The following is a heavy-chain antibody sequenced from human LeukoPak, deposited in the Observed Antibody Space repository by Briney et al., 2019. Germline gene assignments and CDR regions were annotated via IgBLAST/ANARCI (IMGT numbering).Heavy chain of an antibody. CDR1: GFTFYDYA. J-gene: IGHJ4*02. CDR2: ISWNSGRI. Sequence: GGSLRLSCAASGFTFYDYAMHWVRQAPGKGLGWVSGISWNSGRIGYADSVKGRFTISRDNAKNSLYLQMNSLRAEDMALYYCAKDMAGTRGSGFDYWGQGTLVTVSS. CDR3: AKDMAGTRGSGFDY. V-gene: IGHV3-9*03. D-gene: IGHD1-7*01.